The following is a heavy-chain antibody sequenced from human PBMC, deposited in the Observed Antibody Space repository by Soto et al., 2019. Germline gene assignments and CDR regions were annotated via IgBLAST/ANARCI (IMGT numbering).Heavy chain of an antibody. Sequence: GGSLRLSCAASGFTFSSFVMHWVRQAPGKGLEWVAATSYDGKNKDHADSVKGRFTISRDNSKNTLYLQMNSLRHEDTAVYFCARERAIAATGIFYYWGQGTLVTVSS. D-gene: IGHD6-13*01. CDR2: TSYDGKNK. CDR3: ARERAIAATGIFYY. CDR1: GFTFSSFV. V-gene: IGHV3-30*04. J-gene: IGHJ4*02.